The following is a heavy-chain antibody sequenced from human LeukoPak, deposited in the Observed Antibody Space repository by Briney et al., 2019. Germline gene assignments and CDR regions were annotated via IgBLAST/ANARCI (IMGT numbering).Heavy chain of an antibody. CDR1: GFTFSSYG. V-gene: IGHV3-33*01. D-gene: IGHD6-19*01. Sequence: GGSLRLSCAASGFTFSSYGMHWVRQAPGKGLEWVAVIWYDGSNKYYADSVKGRFTISRDNSKNTLYLQMNSLRAEDTAVYYCARETGAVAGTLDYWGQGTLVTVSS. J-gene: IGHJ4*02. CDR2: IWYDGSNK. CDR3: ARETGAVAGTLDY.